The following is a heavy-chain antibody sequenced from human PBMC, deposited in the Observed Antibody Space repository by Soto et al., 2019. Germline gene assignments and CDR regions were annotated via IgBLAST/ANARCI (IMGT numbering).Heavy chain of an antibody. CDR2: ISGSGGST. D-gene: IGHD3-16*01. J-gene: IGHJ3*02. CDR1: GFTFSSYA. Sequence: EVQLLESGAGLVQPGGSLRLSCAASGFTFSSYAMSWVRQAPGKGLEWISAISGSGGSTYYADSVKGRFTISRDNSKNTLYLQMSSLRGEDTAVYYCAKDGGRGYDAFDIWGQGTMVTVSS. V-gene: IGHV3-23*01. CDR3: AKDGGRGYDAFDI.